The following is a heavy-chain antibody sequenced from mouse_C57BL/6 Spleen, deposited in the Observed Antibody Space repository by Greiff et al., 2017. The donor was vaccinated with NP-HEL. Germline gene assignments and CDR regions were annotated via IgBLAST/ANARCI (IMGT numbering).Heavy chain of an antibody. V-gene: IGHV1-69*01. CDR3: ARGDSYYFDY. Sequence: VQLQQPGAELVLPGASVKLSCKASGYTFTSYWMHWVKQRPGQGLEWIGEIDPSDSSTNYNQKFKGTSTLTVDKTSSTAYMQLSSLTSEDSAVYYYARGDSYYFDYWGQGTTLTVSS. J-gene: IGHJ2*01. CDR2: IDPSDSST. CDR1: GYTFTSYW.